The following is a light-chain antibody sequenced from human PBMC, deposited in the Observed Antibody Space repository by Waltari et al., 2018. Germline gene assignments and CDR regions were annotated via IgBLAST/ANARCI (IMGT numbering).Light chain of an antibody. CDR3: QQYDISPLT. Sequence: EIVLTQSPGTLSLSPGDRATLSCRASQTVRTTYLAWYQQKPGQAPTLLIYGASSRATGIPDRFSGSGSGTDFSLTISSLEPEDFAVYYCQQYDISPLTCGGGTKVEIK. CDR1: QTVRTTY. J-gene: IGKJ4*01. CDR2: GAS. V-gene: IGKV3-20*01.